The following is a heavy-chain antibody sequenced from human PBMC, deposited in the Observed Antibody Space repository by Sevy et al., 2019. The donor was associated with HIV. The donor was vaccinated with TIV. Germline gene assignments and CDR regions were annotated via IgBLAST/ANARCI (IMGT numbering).Heavy chain of an antibody. V-gene: IGHV3-23*01. D-gene: IGHD2-8*01. CDR3: AREGCTKPHDY. CDR1: GFTFSKYS. J-gene: IGHJ4*02. Sequence: GGSLRLSCAASGFTFSKYSMSWVRQPPGKGLEWISTLSFGCGEVNYADSVKGRFTISRDNSKSSVYLQMNNLRPEDTAVYYCAREGCTKPHDYWGQGTLVTVSS. CDR2: LSFGCGEV.